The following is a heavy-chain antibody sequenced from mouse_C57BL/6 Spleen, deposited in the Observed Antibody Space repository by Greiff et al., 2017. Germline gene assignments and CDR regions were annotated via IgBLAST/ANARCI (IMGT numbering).Heavy chain of an antibody. D-gene: IGHD2-3*01. CDR1: GYTFTSYW. CDR3: ARPLLWDGYSSFAY. J-gene: IGHJ3*01. Sequence: QVQLQQPGDELVKPGASVKLSCKASGYTFTSYWMHWVKQRPGQGLEWIGMIHPNSGSTNYNEKFKSKATLTVDKSSSTAYMQLSSLTSEDSAVYYCARPLLWDGYSSFAYWGQGTLVTVSA. CDR2: IHPNSGST. V-gene: IGHV1-64*01.